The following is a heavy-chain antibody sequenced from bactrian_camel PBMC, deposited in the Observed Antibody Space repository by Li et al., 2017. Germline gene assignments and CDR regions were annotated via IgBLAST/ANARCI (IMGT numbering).Heavy chain of an antibody. CDR2: INSGGGST. V-gene: IGHV3S40*01. Sequence: VQLVESGGGWVQPGGSLRLSCAASGFTFSSYEMNWVRQAPGKGLEWISVINSGGGSTYYADSVTGRFTGSRDNAKNTLYLHMNSLKTEDTAVHYCAAGLLADYGLGLGTQVTVS. J-gene: IGHJ4*01. CDR1: GFTFSSYE. D-gene: IGHD5*01.